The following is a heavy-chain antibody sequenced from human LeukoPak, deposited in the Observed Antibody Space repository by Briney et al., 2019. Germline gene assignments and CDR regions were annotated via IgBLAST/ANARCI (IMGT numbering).Heavy chain of an antibody. CDR3: ARDLDYGGNSGTFDI. CDR1: GYTFTSYY. V-gene: IGHV1-46*01. Sequence: ASVKVSCKASGYTFTSYYMHWVRQAPGQGLEWMGINNPSGGSTSYAQKFQGRVTMTRDTSTSTVYMELSGLRSEDTAVYYCARDLDYGGNSGTFDIWGQGTMVTVSS. CDR2: NNPSGGST. D-gene: IGHD4-23*01. J-gene: IGHJ3*02.